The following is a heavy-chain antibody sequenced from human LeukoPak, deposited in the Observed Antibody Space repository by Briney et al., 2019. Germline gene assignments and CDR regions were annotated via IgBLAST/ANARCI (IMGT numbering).Heavy chain of an antibody. CDR3: ARDLIGGSYIGIFDY. CDR1: GGTFSSYA. CDR2: INPNSGGT. V-gene: IGHV1-2*02. J-gene: IGHJ4*02. Sequence: GASVKVSCKASGGTFSSYAISWVRQAPGQGLEWMGWINPNSGGTNYAQKFQGRVTMTRDTSISTAYMELSRLRSDDTAVYYCARDLIGGSYIGIFDYWGQGTLVTVSS. D-gene: IGHD1-26*01.